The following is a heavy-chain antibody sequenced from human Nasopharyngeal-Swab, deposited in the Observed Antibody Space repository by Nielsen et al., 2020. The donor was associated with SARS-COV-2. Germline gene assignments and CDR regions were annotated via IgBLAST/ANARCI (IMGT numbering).Heavy chain of an antibody. CDR3: ASEGSGVFGVVIYAFDI. CDR1: GYTLTVLP. D-gene: IGHD3-3*01. V-gene: IGHV1-24*01. J-gene: IGHJ3*02. Sequence: ASVKVSCKVSGYTLTVLPIHWVRQAPGKGLEWMGTVVPEDGELIYAQNFQGRVTMTEDTSTYTAYLELSSLRSEDTAVYYCASEGSGVFGVVIYAFDIWGPGTLVTVSS. CDR2: VVPEDGEL.